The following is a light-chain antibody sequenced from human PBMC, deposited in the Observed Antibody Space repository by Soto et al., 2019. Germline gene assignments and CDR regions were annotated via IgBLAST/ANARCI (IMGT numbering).Light chain of an antibody. CDR3: QQYGSSPGT. Sequence: EIVLTQSPGTLSLSPGERATLSCRTSRSVSSNFLAWYQHKPGQAPRLLSYGASSRATGSPDRFSVSGSGTDFTLTISGLEPVDVAVYYCQQYGSSPGTFGQGTKVEIK. J-gene: IGKJ1*01. V-gene: IGKV3-20*01. CDR2: GAS. CDR1: RSVSSNF.